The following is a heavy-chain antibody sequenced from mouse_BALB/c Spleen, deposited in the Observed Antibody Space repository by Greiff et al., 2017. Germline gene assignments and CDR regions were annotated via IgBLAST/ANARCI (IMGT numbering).Heavy chain of an antibody. Sequence: VQLQQSGPGLVKPSQSLSLTCTVTGYSITSDYAWNWIRQFPGNKLEWMGYISYSGSTSYNPSLKSRISITRDTSKNQFFLQLNSVTTEDTATYYCARDYEAMDYWGQGTSVTVSS. CDR1: GYSITSDYA. J-gene: IGHJ4*01. CDR3: ARDYEAMDY. CDR2: ISYSGST. V-gene: IGHV3-2*02.